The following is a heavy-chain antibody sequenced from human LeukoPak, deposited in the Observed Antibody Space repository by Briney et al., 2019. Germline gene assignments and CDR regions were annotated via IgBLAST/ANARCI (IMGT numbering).Heavy chain of an antibody. D-gene: IGHD2-15*01. CDR3: ARDLGNYGGSSAWYFDL. CDR2: IIPIFGTA. V-gene: IGHV1-69*05. CDR1: GGTFSSYA. Sequence: ASVKVSCKASGGTFSSYAISWVRQAPGQGLEWMGRIIPIFGTANYAQKFQGRVTITTDESTSTAYMELSSLRSEDTAVYYCARDLGNYGGSSAWYFDLWGRGTLVTVSS. J-gene: IGHJ2*01.